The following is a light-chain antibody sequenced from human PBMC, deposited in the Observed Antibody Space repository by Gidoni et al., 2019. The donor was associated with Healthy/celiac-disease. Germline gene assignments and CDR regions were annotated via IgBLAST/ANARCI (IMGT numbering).Light chain of an antibody. CDR1: SSNIGAGYD. CDR3: QSYDSSLSGSV. Sequence: QSVLTQPPSVSGAPGQRVPISCTGSSSNIGAGYDVHWYPQLPGTAPKRLIYGNSNRPSGVPDRFSGSKSGTSASLAITGLQAEDEADYYCQSYDSSLSGSVFGGGTKLTVL. J-gene: IGLJ3*02. CDR2: GNS. V-gene: IGLV1-40*01.